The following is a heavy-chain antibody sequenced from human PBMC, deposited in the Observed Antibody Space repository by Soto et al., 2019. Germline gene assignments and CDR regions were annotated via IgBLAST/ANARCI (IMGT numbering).Heavy chain of an antibody. J-gene: IGHJ4*02. CDR3: ARDPPGNYFSPFDY. Sequence: ASVKVSCKVSGYTLTELSMHWVRQAPGKGLEWMGGFDPEDGNTNYAQKLQGRVTMTTDTSTSTAYMELRSLRSDDTAVYYCARDPPGNYFSPFDYWGQGTLVTVSS. D-gene: IGHD1-7*01. CDR1: GYTLTELS. CDR2: FDPEDGNT. V-gene: IGHV1-24*01.